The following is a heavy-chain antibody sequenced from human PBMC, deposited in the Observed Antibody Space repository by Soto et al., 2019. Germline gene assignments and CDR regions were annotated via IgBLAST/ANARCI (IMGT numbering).Heavy chain of an antibody. CDR2: ISYDGSNK. CDR3: ARNPGTPTYYFDY. CDR1: GFTFSSYA. D-gene: IGHD1-1*01. Sequence: PGGSLRLSCAASGFTFSSYAMHRVRQAPGKGLEWVAVISYDGSNKYYADSVKGRFTISRDNSKNTLYLQMNSLRAEDTAVYYCARNPGTPTYYFDYWGQGTLVTVSS. V-gene: IGHV3-30*01. J-gene: IGHJ4*02.